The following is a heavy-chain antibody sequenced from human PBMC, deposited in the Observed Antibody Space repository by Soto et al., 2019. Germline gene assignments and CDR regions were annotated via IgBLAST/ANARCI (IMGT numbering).Heavy chain of an antibody. CDR1: GFIFSRYA. Sequence: QELLVESGGGVVQPGRSLRLSCAASGFIFSRYAMHWVRQSPGKGLEGVAVISYDGAKKYYADSVEGRYTISRDDSKNTLYLQLNSLRVEDTAVYYCARAPHGLDVLGQGTTVIVSS. V-gene: IGHV3-30-3*01. CDR2: ISYDGAKK. CDR3: ARAPHGLDV. J-gene: IGHJ6*02.